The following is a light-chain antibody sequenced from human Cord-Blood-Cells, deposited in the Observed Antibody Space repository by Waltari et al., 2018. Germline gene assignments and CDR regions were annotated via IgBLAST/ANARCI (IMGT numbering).Light chain of an antibody. CDR2: DAS. CDR1: QRISSW. Sequence: DIQMTQSPSTLSASVGDRVTITCRASQRISSWLAWYQQKPGKAPKLLIYDASSLESGVPSRFSGSGSGTEFTLTISSLQPDDFATYYGQQYNSYSQYTFGQGTKLEIK. V-gene: IGKV1-5*01. CDR3: QQYNSYSQYT. J-gene: IGKJ2*01.